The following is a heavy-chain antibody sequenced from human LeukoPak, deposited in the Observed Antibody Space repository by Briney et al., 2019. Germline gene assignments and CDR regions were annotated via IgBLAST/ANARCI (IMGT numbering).Heavy chain of an antibody. J-gene: IGHJ4*02. CDR1: GGSISSYY. V-gene: IGHV4-4*07. CDR3: ARDAAIGAAGVFDS. Sequence: PSETLSLTCIVSGGSISSYYWSWIRQPAGKGLEWIRRMYFSRTPKYNPALESRVIMSVDTSKNQFSLKLTSVTAADTAVYYCARDAAIGAAGVFDSWGQGTLVIVSS. D-gene: IGHD6-13*01. CDR2: MYFSRTP.